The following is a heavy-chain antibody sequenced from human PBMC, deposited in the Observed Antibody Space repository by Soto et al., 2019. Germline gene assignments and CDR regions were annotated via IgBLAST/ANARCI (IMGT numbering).Heavy chain of an antibody. CDR2: IYHSGRT. V-gene: IGHV4-39*01. Sequence: QLQLQESGPGLVKPSETLSLTCTVSGGSISSNAYYWGWIRQPPGKGLEWIGNIYHSGRTYYSPSLKSRLTLSVDTSKSQFSLELSSVTAADTALYYCATNDGLYFQHWGQGTLVTVSS. CDR3: ATNDGLYFQH. D-gene: IGHD2-8*01. J-gene: IGHJ1*01. CDR1: GGSISSNAYY.